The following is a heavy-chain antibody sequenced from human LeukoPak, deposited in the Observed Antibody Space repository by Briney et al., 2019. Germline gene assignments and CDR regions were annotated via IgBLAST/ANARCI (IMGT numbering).Heavy chain of an antibody. CDR2: ISFDGSIQ. V-gene: IGHV3-30*18. CDR3: AKAHSSTWWAYDY. J-gene: IGHJ4*02. Sequence: GKSLRLSCAASGFTFTSYGMHWVRQAPGKGLEWVSFISFDGSIQYYGVSVKGRFTISADNSKNTLYLQMNSLRAEDRAVYYCAKAHSSTWWAYDYWGQGTLVTVSS. D-gene: IGHD6-13*01. CDR1: GFTFTSYG.